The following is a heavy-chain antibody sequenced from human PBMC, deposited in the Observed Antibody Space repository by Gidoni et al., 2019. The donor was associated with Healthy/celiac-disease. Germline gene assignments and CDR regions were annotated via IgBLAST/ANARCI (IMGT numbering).Heavy chain of an antibody. CDR2: IKSKTDGGTT. V-gene: IGHV3-15*01. Sequence: WVGRIKSKTDGGTTDYAAPVKGRFTISRDDSKNTLYLQMNSLKTEDTAVYYCTTGVCSSTSCYRWSYYYYYMDVWGKGTTVTVSS. CDR3: TTGVCSSTSCYRWSYYYYYMDV. D-gene: IGHD2-2*02. J-gene: IGHJ6*03.